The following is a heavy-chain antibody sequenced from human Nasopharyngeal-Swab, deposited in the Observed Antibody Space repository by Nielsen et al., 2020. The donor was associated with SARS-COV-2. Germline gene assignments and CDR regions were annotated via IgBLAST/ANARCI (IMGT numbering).Heavy chain of an antibody. CDR2: IYYSGST. V-gene: IGHV4-61*01. D-gene: IGHD1-26*01. Sequence: GSLRLSCTVSGGSVSSGSYYWIWIRQPPGKGLEWIGYIYYSGSTNYNPSLKSRVTISVDTSKNQFSLKLSSVTAADTAVYYCARLVGATDYYYYGMDVWGQGTTVTVSS. CDR3: ARLVGATDYYYYGMDV. CDR1: GGSVSSGSYY. J-gene: IGHJ6*02.